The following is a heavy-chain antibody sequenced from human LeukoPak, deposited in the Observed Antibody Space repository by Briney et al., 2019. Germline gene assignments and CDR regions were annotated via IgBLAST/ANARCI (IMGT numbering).Heavy chain of an antibody. D-gene: IGHD3-10*01. Sequence: ASVKVSCKASGGTFSSYAISWVRQAPGQGLEWMGRIIPILGIANYAQKFQGRVTITADKSTSTAYMELSSLRSEDTAVYYCARDDGSGISKGMGAFDIWGQGTMVTVSS. V-gene: IGHV1-69*04. J-gene: IGHJ3*02. CDR3: ARDDGSGISKGMGAFDI. CDR1: GGTFSSYA. CDR2: IIPILGIA.